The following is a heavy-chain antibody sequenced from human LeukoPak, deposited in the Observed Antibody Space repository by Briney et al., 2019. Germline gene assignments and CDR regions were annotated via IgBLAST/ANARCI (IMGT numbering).Heavy chain of an antibody. CDR1: GFTFSSYA. J-gene: IGHJ4*02. CDR2: ISGSGGST. V-gene: IGHV3-23*01. Sequence: AGGSLRLSCAASGFTFSSYAMSWVRQAPGKGLEWVSAISGSGGSTYYADSVKGRFTISRDNSKNTLYLKMNSLRAEDTAVYYCAKSMVRGIIILDFDYWGQGTLVTVSS. D-gene: IGHD3-10*01. CDR3: AKSMVRGIIILDFDY.